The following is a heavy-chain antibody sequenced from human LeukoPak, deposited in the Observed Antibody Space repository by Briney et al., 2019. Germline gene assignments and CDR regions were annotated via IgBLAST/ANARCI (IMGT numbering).Heavy chain of an antibody. V-gene: IGHV3-23*01. CDR2: ISGSGGST. D-gene: IGHD3-22*01. J-gene: IGHJ4*02. Sequence: QPGGSLRLSCAATGFSFSNYAMNWVRQAPGKGLEWVSAISGSGGSTYYADSVKGRFTISRDNSKNTLYLQMNSLRAEDTAVYYCVKDSSSWYYDSSGYYDYWGQGTLVTVSS. CDR1: GFSFSNYA. CDR3: VKDSSSWYYDSSGYYDY.